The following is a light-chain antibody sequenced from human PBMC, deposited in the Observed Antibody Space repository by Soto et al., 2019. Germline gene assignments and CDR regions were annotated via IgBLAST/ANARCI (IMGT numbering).Light chain of an antibody. CDR2: EAT. Sequence: QSALTQPASVSGSPGQSITISCTGTSSDVGSYNLVSWYLQHPGKAPKFMIYEATKRPSGVSNRFSGSKSGNTASLTISGLQAEDEADYYCCSYAGSSTYVFGTGTKLTVL. CDR1: SSDVGSYNL. CDR3: CSYAGSSTYV. V-gene: IGLV2-23*01. J-gene: IGLJ1*01.